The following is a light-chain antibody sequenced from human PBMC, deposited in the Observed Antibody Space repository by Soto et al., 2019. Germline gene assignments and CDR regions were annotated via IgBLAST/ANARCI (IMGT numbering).Light chain of an antibody. Sequence: QSVLTQPASVSGSPGQSITISCTGTSSDVGGYNYVSWYQQHPGKAPKLMIYEVNNRPSGVSYRFSGSKSGNTASLTISGLQAEDEADYYCSSYTTISTRYVFGHGTKVTVL. CDR2: EVN. J-gene: IGLJ1*01. CDR1: SSDVGGYNY. V-gene: IGLV2-14*01. CDR3: SSYTTISTRYV.